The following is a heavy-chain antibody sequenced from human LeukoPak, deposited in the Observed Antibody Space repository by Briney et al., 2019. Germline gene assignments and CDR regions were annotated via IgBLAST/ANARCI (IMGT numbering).Heavy chain of an antibody. CDR3: ATVKWGGAFNI. J-gene: IGHJ3*02. D-gene: IGHD7-27*01. Sequence: ASVKVSCKASGAAFTNFVISWVRQAPGQGLEWMGKIIPDFVTPNYAQKFQGRVTITADESTSTVYMELSSLTSEDTAVYYCATVKWGGAFNIWGQGTMVTVSS. CDR1: GAAFTNFV. V-gene: IGHV1-69*13. CDR2: IIPDFVTP.